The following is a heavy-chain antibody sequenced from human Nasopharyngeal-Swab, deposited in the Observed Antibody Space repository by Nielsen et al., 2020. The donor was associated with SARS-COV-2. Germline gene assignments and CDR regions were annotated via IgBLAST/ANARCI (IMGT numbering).Heavy chain of an antibody. CDR1: GFTFSSYA. Sequence: GESLKISCEASGFTFSSYAMSWVRQAPGKGLEWVSAISGSGGSTYYADSVKGRFTISRDNSKNTLYLQMNSLRAEDTAVYYCAKGGGYSYYYGMDVWGQGTTVTVSS. D-gene: IGHD5-18*01. V-gene: IGHV3-23*01. CDR2: ISGSGGST. J-gene: IGHJ6*02. CDR3: AKGGGYSYYYGMDV.